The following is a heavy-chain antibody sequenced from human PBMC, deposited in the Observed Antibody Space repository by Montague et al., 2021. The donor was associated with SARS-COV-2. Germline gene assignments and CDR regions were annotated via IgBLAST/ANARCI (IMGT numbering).Heavy chain of an antibody. CDR2: INQDETAK. J-gene: IGHJ4*02. Sequence: SLSLSCAASGFTSGDYQMTWVRQAPGKGLQWVANINQDETAKTYVDSVKGRFTISRDNVKNSLILQMNSLKDEDTAVYYCARSPRGSGTGWLDYWGQGTLVTVSS. CDR1: GFTSGDYQ. D-gene: IGHD3/OR15-3a*01. CDR3: ARSPRGSGTGWLDY. V-gene: IGHV3-7*01.